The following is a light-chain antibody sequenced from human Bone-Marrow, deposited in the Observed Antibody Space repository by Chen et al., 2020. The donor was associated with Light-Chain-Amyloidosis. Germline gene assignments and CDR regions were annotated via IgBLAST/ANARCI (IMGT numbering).Light chain of an antibody. CDR1: SSDVGADNH. J-gene: IGLJ1*01. V-gene: IGLV2-14*01. Sequence: QSALTQPASVSGSPGQSITISCTGTSSDVGADNHVSWYHQHPDKAPKLMIYEVTNPPSWVPDRLSGSKSDNTASLTISGLQTEDEADYFCSSYTITNTLVFGSGTRVTVL. CDR2: EVT. CDR3: SSYTITNTLV.